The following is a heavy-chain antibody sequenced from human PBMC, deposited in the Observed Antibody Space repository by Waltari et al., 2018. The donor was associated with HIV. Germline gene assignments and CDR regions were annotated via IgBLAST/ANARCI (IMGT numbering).Heavy chain of an antibody. V-gene: IGHV1-2*02. J-gene: IGHJ3*02. D-gene: IGHD2-2*01. CDR2: INPNSGGT. CDR3: ARVGYYAARGAFDI. Sequence: QVQLVQSGAEVTKPGASVKVSCTASAYTFTGYYMNWVRQAPGQGLEWMGWINPNSGGTNYAQKFQGRVTMTRDTSISTAYMELSRLRSDDTAVYYCARVGYYAARGAFDIWGQGTMVTVSS. CDR1: AYTFTGYY.